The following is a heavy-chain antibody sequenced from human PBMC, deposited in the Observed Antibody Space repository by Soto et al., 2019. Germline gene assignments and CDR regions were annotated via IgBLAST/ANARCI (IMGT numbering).Heavy chain of an antibody. CDR1: GDSISVGYY. V-gene: IGHV4-31*03. CDR3: ARDRGSYGMDV. CDR2: VSPSGTT. Sequence: QVQLQESGPGLVKPSQTLSLTCTVSGDSISVGYYWSWIRQHPGKGLEWIGYVSPSGTTYYNPSLKSRVSISTDRSKNQFSQEVSSVTAADTAVYYCARDRGSYGMDVWGQGTTVTVSS. J-gene: IGHJ6*02.